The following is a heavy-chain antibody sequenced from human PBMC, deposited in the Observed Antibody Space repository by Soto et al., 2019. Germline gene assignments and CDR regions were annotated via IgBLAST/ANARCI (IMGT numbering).Heavy chain of an antibody. CDR2: IWYDGSNK. Sequence: QVQLVESGGGVVQPGRSRRLSCAASGFTFSSYGMHWFRQAPGKGLGWVAVIWYDGSNKYYADSVKGRFTISRDNSKNTLYLQMNSLRAEDTAVYYCARDLVAARGYGMDVWGQGTTVTVSS. V-gene: IGHV3-33*01. J-gene: IGHJ6*02. D-gene: IGHD6-6*01. CDR1: GFTFSSYG. CDR3: ARDLVAARGYGMDV.